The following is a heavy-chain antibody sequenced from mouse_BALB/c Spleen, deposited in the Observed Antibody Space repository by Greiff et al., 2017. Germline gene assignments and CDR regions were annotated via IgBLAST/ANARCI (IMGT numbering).Heavy chain of an antibody. CDR2: ISNGGGST. CDR1: GFTFSSYT. V-gene: IGHV5-12-2*01. J-gene: IGHJ3*01. CDR3: ARPFAY. Sequence: EVKLMESGGGLVQPGGSLKLTCAASGFTFSSYTMSWVRQTPEKRLEWVAYISNGGGSTYYPDTVKGRFTISRDNAKNTLYLQMSSLKSEDTAMYYCARPFAYWGQGTLVTVSA.